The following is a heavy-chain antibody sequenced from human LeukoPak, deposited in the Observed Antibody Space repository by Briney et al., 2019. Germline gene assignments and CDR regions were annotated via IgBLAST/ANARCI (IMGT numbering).Heavy chain of an antibody. J-gene: IGHJ5*02. D-gene: IGHD5-18*01. Sequence: PSQTLSLTCTVSGGSISSGSYYWSWIRQPAGKGLEWIGRIYTSGSTNYNPSLKSRVTISVDTSKNQFSLKLSSVTAADTAVYYCARDTGYSYGYNWFDPRGQGTLVTVSS. CDR2: IYTSGST. CDR3: ARDTGYSYGYNWFDP. CDR1: GGSISSGSYY. V-gene: IGHV4-61*02.